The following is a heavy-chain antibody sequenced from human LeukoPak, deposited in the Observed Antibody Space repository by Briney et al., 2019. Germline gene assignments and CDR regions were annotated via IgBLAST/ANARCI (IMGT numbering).Heavy chain of an antibody. Sequence: SVNVSCKASGGTFSSYAISWVRQAPGQGLEWMGGIIPIFGTANYAQKFQGRVTITADESTSTAYMELSSLRSEDTAVYYCARAADGYCSSTSCYKGLRDYYYGMDVWGQGTTVTVSS. V-gene: IGHV1-69*01. J-gene: IGHJ6*02. D-gene: IGHD2-2*02. CDR2: IIPIFGTA. CDR3: ARAADGYCSSTSCYKGLRDYYYGMDV. CDR1: GGTFSSYA.